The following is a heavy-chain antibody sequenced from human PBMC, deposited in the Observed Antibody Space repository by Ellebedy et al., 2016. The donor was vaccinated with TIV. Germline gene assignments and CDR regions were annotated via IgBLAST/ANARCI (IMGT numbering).Heavy chain of an antibody. CDR1: GFTVSSNY. Sequence: GESLKISXAASGFTVSSNYMSWVRQAPGKGLEWVSVIYSGGSTYYADSVKGRFTISRDNSKNTLYLQMNSLRAEDTAVYYCARDYGAAAAPGYWGQGTLVTVSS. CDR2: IYSGGST. V-gene: IGHV3-53*01. D-gene: IGHD6-13*01. CDR3: ARDYGAAAAPGY. J-gene: IGHJ4*02.